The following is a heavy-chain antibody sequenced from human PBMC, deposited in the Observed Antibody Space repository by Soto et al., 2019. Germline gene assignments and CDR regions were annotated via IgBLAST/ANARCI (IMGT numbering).Heavy chain of an antibody. CDR3: ARDIGSHYLPIDY. CDR1: GYTFTAYT. Sequence: ASVKVSCKGSGYTFTAYTIIWVRQAPGQGLEWMGWISPNNGDTGSAQSLQGRLTMTTDTSTATVYMELRGLTSDDTTVYYCARDIGSHYLPIDYWGQGTLVTVSS. CDR2: ISPNNGDT. V-gene: IGHV1-18*01. D-gene: IGHD3-10*01. J-gene: IGHJ4*02.